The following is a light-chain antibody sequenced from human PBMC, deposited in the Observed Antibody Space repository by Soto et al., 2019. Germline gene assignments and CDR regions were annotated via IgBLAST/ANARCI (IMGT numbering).Light chain of an antibody. J-gene: IGLJ7*02. CDR1: SSNIGNNF. CDR2: SDN. Sequence: QSVLTQPPSVSGTPGQRVTISCSGSSSNIGNNFVYWYQHLPGAAPTLVVYSDNHRPSGVPVRFSGSKSGTSASLTISGLRSEDEATYYCATWDDSLSGFVVFGGGTQLTAL. CDR3: ATWDDSLSGFVV. V-gene: IGLV1-47*01.